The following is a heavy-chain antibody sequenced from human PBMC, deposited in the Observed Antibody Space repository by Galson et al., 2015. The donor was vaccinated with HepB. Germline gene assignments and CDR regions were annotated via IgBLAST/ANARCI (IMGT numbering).Heavy chain of an antibody. CDR3: ARVTWGMYYDILTGGFGWFDP. CDR1: GFTFSSYG. D-gene: IGHD3-9*01. J-gene: IGHJ5*02. V-gene: IGHV3-7*03. CDR2: IKQDGSEK. Sequence: SLRLSCAASGFTFSSYGMHWVRQAPGKGLEWVANIKQDGSEKYYVDSVKGRFTISRDNAKNSLYLQMNSLRAEDTAVYYCARVTWGMYYDILTGGFGWFDPRGQGTLVTVSS.